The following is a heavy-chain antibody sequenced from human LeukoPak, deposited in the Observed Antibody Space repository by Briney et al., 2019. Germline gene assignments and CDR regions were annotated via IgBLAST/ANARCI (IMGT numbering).Heavy chain of an antibody. CDR1: GFTFSSYG. V-gene: IGHV3-30*18. J-gene: IGHJ4*02. CDR2: ISYDGSNK. Sequence: GSLRLSCAASGFTFSSYGMHWVRQAPGKGLEWVAVISYDGSNKYYADSVKGRFTISRDNSKNTLYLQMNSLRAEDTAVYYCAKARGVGGYYGSGSYFTFDYWGQGTLVTVSS. CDR3: AKARGVGGYYGSGSYFTFDY. D-gene: IGHD3-10*01.